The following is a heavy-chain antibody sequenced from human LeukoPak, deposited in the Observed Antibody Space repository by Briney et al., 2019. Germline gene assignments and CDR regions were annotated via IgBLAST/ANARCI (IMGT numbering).Heavy chain of an antibody. V-gene: IGHV3-7*01. J-gene: IGHJ4*02. CDR1: GFPFSSYC. CDR3: AILGDGSFDY. D-gene: IGHD5-24*01. Sequence: GGSLRLSCAASGFPFSSYCVSWVRQAPGKGLEWVANIKQDGSEQYYVDSVRGRFTISRDNAKNSLYLQMNSLRVEDTAVYYCAILGDGSFDYWGQGSLVTVSS. CDR2: IKQDGSEQ.